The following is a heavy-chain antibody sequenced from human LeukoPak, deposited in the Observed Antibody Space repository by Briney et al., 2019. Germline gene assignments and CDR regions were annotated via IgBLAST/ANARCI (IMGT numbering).Heavy chain of an antibody. CDR3: ARAGRGLRFFDWLTYDY. Sequence: GGSLRLSCAASGFTFSSYAMSWVRQAPGKGLVWVSRINSDMSTTTYADSVKGRFTISRDNAKNTLFLQMNSLRAEDTAVYYCARAGRGLRFFDWLTYDYWGQGTLVTVSS. D-gene: IGHD3-9*01. J-gene: IGHJ4*02. V-gene: IGHV3-74*01. CDR2: INSDMSTT. CDR1: GFTFSSYA.